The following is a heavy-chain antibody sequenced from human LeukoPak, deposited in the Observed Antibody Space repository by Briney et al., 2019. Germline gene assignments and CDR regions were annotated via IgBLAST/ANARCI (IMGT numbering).Heavy chain of an antibody. Sequence: GGSLRLSCAASGFTFSSYAMHWVRQAPGKGLEWVAVISYDGSNKYYADSVKGRFTISRDNSKNTLYLHMNSLRAEDTAVYYCAKGHRYSGSYHFDYWGQGTLVTVSS. CDR2: ISYDGSNK. J-gene: IGHJ4*02. V-gene: IGHV3-30*04. CDR3: AKGHRYSGSYHFDY. CDR1: GFTFSSYA. D-gene: IGHD1-26*01.